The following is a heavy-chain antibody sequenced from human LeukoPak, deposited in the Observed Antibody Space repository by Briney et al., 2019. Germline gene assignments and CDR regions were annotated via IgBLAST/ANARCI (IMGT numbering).Heavy chain of an antibody. CDR1: GFTFGSYS. CDR2: ISSSSSYI. V-gene: IGHV3-21*01. Sequence: PGGSLRLSCAASGFTFGSYSMNWVRQAPGKGLEWVSSISSSSSYIYYADSVKGRFTISRDNAKNSLYLQMNSLRAEDTAVYYCARDLSRYGDYIDYWGQGTLVTVSS. J-gene: IGHJ4*02. CDR3: ARDLSRYGDYIDY. D-gene: IGHD4-17*01.